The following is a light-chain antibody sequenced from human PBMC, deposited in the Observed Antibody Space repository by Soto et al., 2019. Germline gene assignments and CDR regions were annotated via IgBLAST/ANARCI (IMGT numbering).Light chain of an antibody. V-gene: IGKV1-5*01. CDR2: DAS. J-gene: IGKJ1*01. Sequence: DIQMTQSPSTLSASVGDRVTITCRASQSISSWLAWFQPKPGKAPKLLIYDASTLESGVPSRFSGSGSGTESTLTISSLKPDDFATDYCQQYNYYRTFGQGTKVDIK. CDR1: QSISSW. CDR3: QQYNYYRT.